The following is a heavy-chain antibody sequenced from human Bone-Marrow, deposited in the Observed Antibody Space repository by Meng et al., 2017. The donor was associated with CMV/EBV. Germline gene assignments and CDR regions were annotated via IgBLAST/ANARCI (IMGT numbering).Heavy chain of an antibody. D-gene: IGHD6-19*01. Sequence: QVPLVESGAEGKKPGASVKVSCKASGYTLIDYYIHWVRQAPGQWLEWMGWINPSDDTNYAQNFQGRVTMTRDMSINTVYMELSRLTSDDTAVYYCARSSGWSRFDHWGQGTLVTVSS. J-gene: IGHJ4*02. V-gene: IGHV1-2*02. CDR1: GYTLIDYY. CDR2: INPSDDT. CDR3: ARSSGWSRFDH.